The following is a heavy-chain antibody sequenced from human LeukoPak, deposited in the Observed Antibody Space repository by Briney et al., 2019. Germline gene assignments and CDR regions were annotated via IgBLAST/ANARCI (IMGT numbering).Heavy chain of an antibody. Sequence: PGGSLRLSCAASGFTFSNDWMTWVRQAPGKGLEWVGRIKSKTDGGTTGYAAPVKGRITISRDDSKNTLYLEMNSLKTEDTAVYYCTTDRFGLELDYWGQGTLVTVSS. CDR1: GFTFSNDW. J-gene: IGHJ4*02. D-gene: IGHD3-10*01. V-gene: IGHV3-15*01. CDR2: IKSKTDGGTT. CDR3: TTDRFGLELDY.